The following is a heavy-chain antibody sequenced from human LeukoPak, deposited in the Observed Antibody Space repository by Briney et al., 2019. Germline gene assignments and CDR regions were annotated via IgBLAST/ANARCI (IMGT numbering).Heavy chain of an antibody. CDR2: INPSGGST. D-gene: IGHD3-3*01. CDR1: GYTFTSYY. V-gene: IGHV1-46*01. CDR3: ARGYTNDFWSGYYGMDV. Sequence: ASVKVSCKASGYTFTSYYMHWVRQAPGQGLEWMGIINPSGGSTSYAQKFQGRVTMTRDTSISTAYMELSSLRSEDTAVYYCARGYTNDFWSGYYGMDVWGQGTLVTVSS. J-gene: IGHJ6*02.